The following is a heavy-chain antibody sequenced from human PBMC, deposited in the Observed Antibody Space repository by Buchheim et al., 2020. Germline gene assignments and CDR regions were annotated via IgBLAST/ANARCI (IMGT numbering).Heavy chain of an antibody. Sequence: EVQLVESGGGLVSPGGSLRLSCAASGFTFSNDYMNWVRQGPGKGLEWVSSVSGDSNYIYYVDSVKGRFTISRDNARNTLYLQMNSLGVEDMAVYYCTRDIRGGTFSDVWGQGTT. D-gene: IGHD3-10*01. CDR1: GFTFSNDY. CDR3: TRDIRGGTFSDV. CDR2: VSGDSNYI. J-gene: IGHJ6*02. V-gene: IGHV3-21*01.